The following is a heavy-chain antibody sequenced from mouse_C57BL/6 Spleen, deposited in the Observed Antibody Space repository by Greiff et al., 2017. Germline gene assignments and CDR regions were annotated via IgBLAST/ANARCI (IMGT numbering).Heavy chain of an antibody. Sequence: EVQLVESGGGLVKPGGSLKLSCAASGFTFSDYGMHWVRQAPEKGLEWVAYISSGSSTIYYAATVKGRVTISRDNAKITLFLQMTSLRSEDTDMYYGARSTTVVEGAMDYWGQGTSVTVSS. D-gene: IGHD1-1*01. CDR1: GFTFSDYG. CDR2: ISSGSSTI. J-gene: IGHJ4*01. CDR3: ARSTTVVEGAMDY. V-gene: IGHV5-17*01.